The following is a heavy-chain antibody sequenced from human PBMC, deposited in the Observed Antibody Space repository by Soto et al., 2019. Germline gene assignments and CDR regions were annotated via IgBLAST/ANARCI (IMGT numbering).Heavy chain of an antibody. CDR1: GFTFKGAW. CDR2: VKSKVNGETI. Sequence: EVQLVESGGGLVESGGSLRLSCAASGFTFKGAWMNWVRQGPGKGLEWVGSVKSKVNGETIHYAAPVQGRFTISRDDSRNTVYLQMNRLGTEDTDMYYCSADLPDWGAYAFDYWGKGALVTVSS. CDR3: SADLPDWGAYAFDY. V-gene: IGHV3-15*07. D-gene: IGHD3-16*01. J-gene: IGHJ4*02.